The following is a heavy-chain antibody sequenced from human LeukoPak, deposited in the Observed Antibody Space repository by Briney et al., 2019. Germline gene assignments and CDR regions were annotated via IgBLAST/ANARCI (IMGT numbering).Heavy chain of an antibody. D-gene: IGHD5-18*01. V-gene: IGHV3-23*01. CDR1: GFTFSNSA. CDR2: ISGSGGST. CDR3: AKDRVVDTAMVMDY. Sequence: GGSLRLSCVASGFTFSNSAMSWVRQAPGKGLEWVSAISGSGGSTYYADSVKGRFTISRDNSKNTLYLQMNSLRAEDTAVYYCAKDRVVDTAMVMDYWGQGTLVTVSS. J-gene: IGHJ4*02.